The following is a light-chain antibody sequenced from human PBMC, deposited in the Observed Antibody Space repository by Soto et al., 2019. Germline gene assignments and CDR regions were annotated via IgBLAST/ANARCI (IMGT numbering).Light chain of an antibody. V-gene: IGKV3-15*01. CDR1: QSVSST. CDR3: QPYNNWWT. J-gene: IGKJ1*01. CDR2: GAS. Sequence: EIVMTQSPATLSVSPGERATLSCRASQSVSSTLAWYQHQPGQAPRLLIYGASTRATGIPARFSGSGSGTEFTLTISSLQSEDFAVYYCQPYNNWWTFGQGTKVDIK.